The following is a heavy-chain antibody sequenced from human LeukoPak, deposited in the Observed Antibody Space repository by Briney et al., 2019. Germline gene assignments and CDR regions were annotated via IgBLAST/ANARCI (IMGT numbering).Heavy chain of an antibody. D-gene: IGHD6-13*01. CDR1: GYAFSDFH. CDR3: GSPTPRYSSSPVKY. V-gene: IGHV1-69-2*01. Sequence: ASVKVSCKASGYAFSDFHMHWLKQAPGKGPEWVGRIDPENGETVYSKKFRGRVTISADTSADQAYIELRSLRSDDTAVYYCGSPTPRYSSSPVKYWCQGTLVTVSS. CDR2: IDPENGET. J-gene: IGHJ4*02.